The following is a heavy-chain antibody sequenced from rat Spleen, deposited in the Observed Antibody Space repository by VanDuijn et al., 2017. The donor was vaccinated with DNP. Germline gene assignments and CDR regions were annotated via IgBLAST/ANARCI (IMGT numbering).Heavy chain of an antibody. CDR3: ARSDYSDDGFYYGYFDY. D-gene: IGHD1-12*02. V-gene: IGHV2S18*01. J-gene: IGHJ2*01. CDR2: MWYDGDT. CDR1: GFSLTSYS. Sequence: QVQLKESGPGLVQPSETLSLTCTVSGFSLTSYSVSCVRQPSGKGPEWMGRMWYDGDTAYNSALKSRLSISRDTSKSQVFLGMNSLQTEDTAMYFCARSDYSDDGFYYGYFDYWGQGVMVTVSS.